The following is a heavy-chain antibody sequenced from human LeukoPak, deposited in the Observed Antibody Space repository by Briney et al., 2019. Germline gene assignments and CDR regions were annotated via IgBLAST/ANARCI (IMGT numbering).Heavy chain of an antibody. V-gene: IGHV4-59*08. D-gene: IGHD6-19*01. CDR1: GGSISSYY. Sequence: PSETLSLTCTVSGGSISSYYWSWIRQPPGKGLEWIGYIYYSGSTNYNPSLKSRVTISVDTSKNQFSLKLSSVTAADTAVYYCARRYSSGWFDPGYYFDYWGQGTLVTVSS. CDR3: ARRYSSGWFDPGYYFDY. CDR2: IYYSGST. J-gene: IGHJ4*02.